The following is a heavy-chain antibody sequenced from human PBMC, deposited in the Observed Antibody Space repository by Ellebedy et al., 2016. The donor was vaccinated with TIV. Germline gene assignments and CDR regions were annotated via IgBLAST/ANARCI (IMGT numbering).Heavy chain of an antibody. CDR2: ISWDAVIT. CDR1: GFTFDHYA. Sequence: GESLKISCAASGFTFDHYAMYWVRQAPGKGLEWVSLISWDAVITYYAGSVRGRFTIARDNSKNSLYLQMNSLISEDTALYYCAQARYHSTYYGDFDDWGQGTLVTVSS. J-gene: IGHJ4*02. D-gene: IGHD4-11*01. CDR3: AQARYHSTYYGDFDD. V-gene: IGHV3-43D*03.